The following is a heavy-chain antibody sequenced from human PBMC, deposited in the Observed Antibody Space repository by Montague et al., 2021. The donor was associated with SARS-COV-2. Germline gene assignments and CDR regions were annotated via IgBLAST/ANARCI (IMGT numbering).Heavy chain of an antibody. CDR3: ARQYSATLPVLY. D-gene: IGHD2-15*01. CDR1: GGSISSFY. Sequence: SETLSLTCTVSGGSISSFYWSWFRQPPGKGLEWIGYISDSGSTNYNPSLTSRVTMSVDTSKNQFSLKVNSVTAADTAVYYCARQYSATLPVLYWGQGTLVTVSS. CDR2: ISDSGST. J-gene: IGHJ4*02. V-gene: IGHV4-59*08.